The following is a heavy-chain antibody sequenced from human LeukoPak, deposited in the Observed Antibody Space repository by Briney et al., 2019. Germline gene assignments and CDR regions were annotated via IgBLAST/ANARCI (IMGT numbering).Heavy chain of an antibody. V-gene: IGHV4-59*01. CDR1: GGSFTSYY. CDR3: AREKFPGYNYGTFDY. D-gene: IGHD5-18*01. Sequence: KPSETLSLTCTVSGGSFTSYYWSWIRQPPGKGLEWIGNIYYSGSTNYNPSLKSRVTLSVDTSKNQFSLKLSSVTAADTAVYYCAREKFPGYNYGTFDYWGQGTLVTVSS. J-gene: IGHJ4*02. CDR2: IYYSGST.